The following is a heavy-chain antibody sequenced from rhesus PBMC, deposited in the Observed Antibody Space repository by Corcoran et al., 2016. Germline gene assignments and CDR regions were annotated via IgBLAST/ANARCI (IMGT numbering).Heavy chain of an antibody. CDR1: GYTFTDYY. CDR3: ATRGGWTYFDY. D-gene: IGHD6-37*01. V-gene: IGHV1-111*02. Sequence: EVQLVQSGAEMKKPGASVKISCKASGYTFTDYYLHWVRQATGKGLEWMGRIDPEDGEKIHAQKFQDRVTSTADTSTDTAYMELSSLRSEDTAVYYCATRGGWTYFDYWGQGVLVTVSS. J-gene: IGHJ4*01. CDR2: IDPEDGEK.